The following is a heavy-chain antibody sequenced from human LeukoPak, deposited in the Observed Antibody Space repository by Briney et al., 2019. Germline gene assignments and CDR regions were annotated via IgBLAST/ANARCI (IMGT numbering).Heavy chain of an antibody. Sequence: PGGSLRLSCAASGFTFSSYAMTWVRQAPGKGLEWVSSISSSGGSTYYADSVRGRFTIPRDNSKNTLYLQMNSLRAEDTAIYYCAKDLVTGSLDYWGQGTLVTVSS. CDR3: AKDLVTGSLDY. CDR2: ISSSGGST. V-gene: IGHV3-23*01. J-gene: IGHJ4*02. CDR1: GFTFSSYA. D-gene: IGHD3-10*01.